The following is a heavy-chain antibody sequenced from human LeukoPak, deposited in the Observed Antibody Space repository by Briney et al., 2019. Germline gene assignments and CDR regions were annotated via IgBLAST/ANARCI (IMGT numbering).Heavy chain of an antibody. CDR3: ARRVVVTRGYNWFDP. CDR2: INHSGST. J-gene: IGHJ5*02. D-gene: IGHD3-22*01. V-gene: IGHV4-34*01. Sequence: SETLSLTCAVYGGSFSGYYWSWIRQPPGTGLEWIGEINHSGSTNYNPSLKSRVTISVDTSKNQFSLKLSSVTAADTAVYYCARRVVVTRGYNWFDPWGQGTLVTVSS. CDR1: GGSFSGYY.